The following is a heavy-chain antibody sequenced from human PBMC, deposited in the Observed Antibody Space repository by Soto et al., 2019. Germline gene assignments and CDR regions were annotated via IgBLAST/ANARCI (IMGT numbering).Heavy chain of an antibody. CDR2: IYYSGST. J-gene: IGHJ4*02. CDR3: ARDMIAVAGLYHFDY. Sequence: SETLSLTXFVSGGPISSSRYYWGWIRQPPGKGLEWIGSIYYSGSTYYNPSLKSRVTISVDTPNNQFSLRLSSVTAADTALYYCARDMIAVAGLYHFDYWGQGILVTVSS. D-gene: IGHD6-19*01. V-gene: IGHV4-39*02. CDR1: GGPISSSRYY.